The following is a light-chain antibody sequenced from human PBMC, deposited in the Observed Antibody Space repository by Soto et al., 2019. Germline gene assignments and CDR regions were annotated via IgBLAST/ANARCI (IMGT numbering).Light chain of an antibody. Sequence: DIVMTQSPDSLAVSLGERATINCKSSQSVLYRSNNKNYLAWYQQKPGQPPKLLIYLASTRESGVPDRFSGSGSGTDFTLTISSLQAEDVAVYYCQQYYSIPLTFGGGTKV. CDR1: QSVLYRSNNKNY. J-gene: IGKJ4*01. V-gene: IGKV4-1*01. CDR2: LAS. CDR3: QQYYSIPLT.